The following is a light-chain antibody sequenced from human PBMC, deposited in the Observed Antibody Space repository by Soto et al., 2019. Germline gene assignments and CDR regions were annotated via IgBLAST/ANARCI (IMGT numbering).Light chain of an antibody. Sequence: EKVMKNSPATLSVSQGERVTLSFRASQSVSSYLAWYQQKPGQAPRLLIYGASSRATGIPDRFSGSGSGTDFTLTFSRLEPEDFAVYYCQQYGSSGTFGQGTKVDI. CDR3: QQYGSSGT. CDR1: QSVSSY. CDR2: GAS. J-gene: IGKJ1*01. V-gene: IGKV3-20*01.